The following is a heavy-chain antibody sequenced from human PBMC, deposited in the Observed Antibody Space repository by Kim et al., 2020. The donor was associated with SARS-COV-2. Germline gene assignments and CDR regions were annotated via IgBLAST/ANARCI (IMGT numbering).Heavy chain of an antibody. CDR3: ARLGDYYYGMDV. Sequence: RYSPSCQGQVTISADKSISTAYLQWSSLKASDTAMYYCARLGDYYYGMDVWGQGTTVTVSS. J-gene: IGHJ6*02. V-gene: IGHV5-51*01. D-gene: IGHD3-10*01.